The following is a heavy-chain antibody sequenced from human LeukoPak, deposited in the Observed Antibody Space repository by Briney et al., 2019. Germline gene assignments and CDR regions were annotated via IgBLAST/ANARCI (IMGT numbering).Heavy chain of an antibody. J-gene: IGHJ4*02. D-gene: IGHD3-22*01. CDR1: GFPFSIYW. V-gene: IGHV3-7*01. CDR2: IKQEGSEK. CDR3: ARTTYYYDSSGYWVY. Sequence: PGGSLRLSCAASGFPFSIYWMSWVRQAPGRGREWVANIKQEGSEKYYVDSVKGRFTISRDNAKNSLYLQMNSLRAEDTAVYYCARTTYYYDSSGYWVYWGQGTLVTVSS.